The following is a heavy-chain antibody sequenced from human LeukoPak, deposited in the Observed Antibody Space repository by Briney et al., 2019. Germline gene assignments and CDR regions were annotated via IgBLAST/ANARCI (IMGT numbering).Heavy chain of an antibody. V-gene: IGHV4-59*08. Sequence: SETLSLTCTVSGGSINNYYWSWIRQPPGKGLEWIGFVYYSGSTNYNPSLKSRVTISVDTSKNQFSLKLTSVTAADTAVYYCARGNFLHDLWGQGTLVTVSP. CDR3: ARGNFLHDL. J-gene: IGHJ5*02. CDR1: GGSINNYY. CDR2: VYYSGST.